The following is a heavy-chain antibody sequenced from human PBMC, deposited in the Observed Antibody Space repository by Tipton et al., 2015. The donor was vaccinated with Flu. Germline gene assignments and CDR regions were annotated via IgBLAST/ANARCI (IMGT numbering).Heavy chain of an antibody. CDR3: ARVGPVAVPAAMAVYYYYYYMDV. CDR2: IYYSGST. CDR1: GGSISSSSYY. V-gene: IGHV4-39*01. J-gene: IGHJ6*03. Sequence: TLSLTCTVSGGSISSSSYYWGWIRQPPGKGLEWIGSIYYSGSTYYNPSLKSRVTISVDTSKNQFSLKLSSVTAADTAVYYCARVGPVAVPAAMAVYYYYYYMDVWGKGTTVTVSS. D-gene: IGHD2-2*01.